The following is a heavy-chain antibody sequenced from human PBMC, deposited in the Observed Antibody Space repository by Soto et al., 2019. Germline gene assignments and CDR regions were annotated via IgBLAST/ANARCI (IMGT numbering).Heavy chain of an antibody. D-gene: IGHD2-2*01. CDR2: ISGSGSTT. CDR3: ARVASSSTDY. J-gene: IGHJ4*02. Sequence: GGSLRLSCAASGFTFSSYGMHWVRQAPGKGLEWVSVISGSGSTTYYADSVKGRFTISRDNSKDTLYLQMNSLRAEDTAIYYCARVASSSTDYWGQGTQVTVSS. CDR1: GFTFSSYG. V-gene: IGHV3-23*01.